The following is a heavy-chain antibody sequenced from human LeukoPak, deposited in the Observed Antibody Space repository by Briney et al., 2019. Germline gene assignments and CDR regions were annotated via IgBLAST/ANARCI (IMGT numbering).Heavy chain of an antibody. CDR2: IYTSGST. Sequence: SETLSPTCTVSGGSISSYYWSWIRQPAGKGLEWIGRIYTSGSTNYNPSLKSRVTMSVDTSKNQFSLKLSSVTAADTAVYYCARDLVAVASQWFDPWGQGTLVTVSS. J-gene: IGHJ5*02. CDR1: GGSISSYY. D-gene: IGHD6-19*01. V-gene: IGHV4-4*07. CDR3: ARDLVAVASQWFDP.